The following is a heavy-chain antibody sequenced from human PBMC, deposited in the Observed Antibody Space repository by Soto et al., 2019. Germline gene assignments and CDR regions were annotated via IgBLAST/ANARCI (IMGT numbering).Heavy chain of an antibody. CDR2: INAGNGNT. CDR3: ARDGHLSILYGMDV. D-gene: IGHD3-9*01. V-gene: IGHV1-3*01. J-gene: IGHJ6*02. CDR1: GYTFTSYA. Sequence: QVQLVQSGAEVKKPGASVKVSCKASGYTFTSYAMHWVRQAPGQRLEWMGWINAGNGNTKYSQKFQGRVTITRDTSASTAYRELSSLSSEDTAVYYCARDGHLSILYGMDVWGQGTTVTVSS.